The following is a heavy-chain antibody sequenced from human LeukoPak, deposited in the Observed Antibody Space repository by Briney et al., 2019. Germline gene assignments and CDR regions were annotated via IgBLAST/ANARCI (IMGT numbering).Heavy chain of an antibody. V-gene: IGHV1-18*01. CDR1: GYTFTSYG. CDR2: ISAYNGNT. D-gene: IGHD2-15*01. CDR3: ATPKGYCSGGSCYSIGY. J-gene: IGHJ4*02. Sequence: ASVKVSCKASGYTFTSYGISWVRQAPGQGLEWMGWISAYNGNTNYAQKLQGRVTMTTDTSTSTAYMELSSLRSEDTAVYYCATPKGYCSGGSCYSIGYWGQGTLVTVSS.